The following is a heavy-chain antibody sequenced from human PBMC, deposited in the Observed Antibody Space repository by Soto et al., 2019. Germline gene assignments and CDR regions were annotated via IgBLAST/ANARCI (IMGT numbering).Heavy chain of an antibody. V-gene: IGHV4-59*11. D-gene: IGHD2-15*01. Sequence: SETLSLTCGVSGASIGGHYWSWIRQPPGRGLEWIGYIDYSGRTNYNPSLKSRVNISVDTSKNHFSLELSSVTAADTAVFYFASPQKYCSGGSCWGSWFDPWGQGTLVTVS. J-gene: IGHJ5*02. CDR2: IDYSGRT. CDR1: GASIGGHY. CDR3: ASPQKYCSGGSCWGSWFDP.